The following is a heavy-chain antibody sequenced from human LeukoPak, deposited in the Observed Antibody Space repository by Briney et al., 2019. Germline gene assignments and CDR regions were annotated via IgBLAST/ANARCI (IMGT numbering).Heavy chain of an antibody. CDR2: ISSSSSYI. CDR1: GFTFSSYS. J-gene: IGHJ4*02. CDR3: AKDGAYNSVWFPNDY. Sequence: PGGSLRLSCAASGFTFSSYSMNWVRQAPGKGLEWVSSISSSSSYIYYADSVKGRFTISRDNSKNTLYLQVNSLRAEDTAVYYCAKDGAYNSVWFPNDYWGQGTLVTVSS. V-gene: IGHV3-21*04. D-gene: IGHD6-19*01.